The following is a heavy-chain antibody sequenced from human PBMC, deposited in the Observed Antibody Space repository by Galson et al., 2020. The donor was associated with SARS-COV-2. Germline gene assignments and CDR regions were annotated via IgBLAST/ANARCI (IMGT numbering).Heavy chain of an antibody. CDR2: TYYRSKWNN. V-gene: IGHV6-1*01. CDR3: ARSDSIVGSSRNFDN. Sequence: SQTLSLTCGISGDSVSSNTAAWHWLRQSPSRGLEWLGRTYYRSKWNNDYSVSVKSRITINQDTSKNQFSLQLNSVTPEDTAVYYCARSDSIVGSSRNFDNWGQGTQVTVSS. CDR1: GDSVSSNTAA. D-gene: IGHD1-26*01. J-gene: IGHJ4*02.